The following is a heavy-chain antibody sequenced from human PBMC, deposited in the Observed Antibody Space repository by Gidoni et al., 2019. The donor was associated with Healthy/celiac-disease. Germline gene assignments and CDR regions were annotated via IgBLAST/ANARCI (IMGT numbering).Heavy chain of an antibody. V-gene: IGHV3-30*03. J-gene: IGHJ4*02. CDR1: GFTFSSYG. D-gene: IGHD7-27*01. Sequence: QVQLVESGGGVVQPGRSLRLSCAASGFTFSSYGMHWVRQAPGKGLEWVAVISYDGSNKYYADSVKGRFTISRDNSKNTLYLQMNSLRAEDTAVYYCAIHKLGAFDYWGQGTLVTVSS. CDR3: AIHKLGAFDY. CDR2: ISYDGSNK.